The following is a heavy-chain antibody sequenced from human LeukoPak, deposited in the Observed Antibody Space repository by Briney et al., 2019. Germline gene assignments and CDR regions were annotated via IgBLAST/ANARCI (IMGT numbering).Heavy chain of an antibody. CDR3: ASIPITMVRGEWYFDY. CDR2: IYYSGST. CDR1: GGSISSYY. J-gene: IGHJ4*02. D-gene: IGHD3-10*01. Sequence: SETLSLTCTVSGGSISSYYWSRVRQPPGKGLEWIGYIYYSGSTNYNPSLKSRVTISVDTSKNQFSLKLSSVTAADTAVYCCASIPITMVRGEWYFDYWGQGTLVTVSS. V-gene: IGHV4-59*08.